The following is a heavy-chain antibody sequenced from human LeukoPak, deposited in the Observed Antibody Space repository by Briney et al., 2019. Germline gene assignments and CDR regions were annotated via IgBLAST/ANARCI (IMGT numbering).Heavy chain of an antibody. CDR2: INPNSGGT. Sequence: ASVKVSCKASGFTFTNYDINWVRQAPGQGLERMGWINPNSGGTNYAQKFQGRVTMTRDTSISTAYMELSRLRSDDTAVYYCARVVLRSEWELLGRAFDIWGQGTMVTVSS. J-gene: IGHJ3*02. V-gene: IGHV1-2*02. D-gene: IGHD1-26*01. CDR3: ARVVLRSEWELLGRAFDI. CDR1: GFTFTNYD.